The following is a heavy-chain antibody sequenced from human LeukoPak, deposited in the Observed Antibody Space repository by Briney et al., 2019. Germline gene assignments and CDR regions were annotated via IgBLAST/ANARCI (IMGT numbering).Heavy chain of an antibody. CDR1: GASISSSY. CDR2: INYSGST. J-gene: IGHJ4*02. CDR3: ARHHSGSYSYCEY. D-gene: IGHD1-26*01. V-gene: IGHV4-59*08. Sequence: PSETLSLTCTVSGASISSSYCSWIRQPPGKGLEYIGYINYSGSTDYNPSLRSRATISVDTSKNQFSLKLSSVTAADTAVYYCARHHSGSYSYCEYWGQGTLVTVSS.